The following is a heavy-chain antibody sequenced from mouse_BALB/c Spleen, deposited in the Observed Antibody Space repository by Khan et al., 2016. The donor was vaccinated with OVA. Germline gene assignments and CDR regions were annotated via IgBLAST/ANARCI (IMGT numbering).Heavy chain of an antibody. CDR2: INPSTGYT. CDR1: GYTFINYW. CDR3: ARRGLRLYFDY. D-gene: IGHD1-1*01. J-gene: IGHJ2*01. V-gene: IGHV1-7*01. Sequence: QVQLKQSGAELAKPGASVKMSCKASGYTFINYWILWVKQRPGQGLEWIGYINPSTGYTEYNQNFKDRATLTADKSSSTAYMPLSSLTSEDAAVYYWARRGLRLYFDYWGQGTTLTVSS.